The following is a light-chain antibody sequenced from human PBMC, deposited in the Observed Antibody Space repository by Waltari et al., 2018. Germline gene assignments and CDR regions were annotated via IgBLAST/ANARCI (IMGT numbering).Light chain of an antibody. CDR2: NVN. J-gene: IGLJ3*02. V-gene: IGLV2-11*01. Sequence: QSALTQPRSVSGSPGQSVTISCTGTNFDVGGYNYVPWYQPHPGKAPKLMIYNVNERLSGVPDRFSGSKSGNTASLTISGLQAEDEADYFCCSYAGRSTWVFGGGTKVTVL. CDR3: CSYAGRSTWV. CDR1: NFDVGGYNY.